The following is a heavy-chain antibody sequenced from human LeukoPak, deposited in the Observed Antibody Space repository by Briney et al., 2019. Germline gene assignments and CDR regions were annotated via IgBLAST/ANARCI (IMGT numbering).Heavy chain of an antibody. J-gene: IGHJ5*02. CDR1: GGSISSYY. CDR3: AREGYYGDKPWFDP. CDR2: IYYSGST. Sequence: SETLSLTCTVSGGSISSYYWSWIRQPPGKGLEWIGYIYYSGSTNYNPSLKSRVTISVDTSKNQFSLQLSSVTAADTAVYYCAREGYYGDKPWFDPWGQGTLVTVSS. D-gene: IGHD4-17*01. V-gene: IGHV4-59*01.